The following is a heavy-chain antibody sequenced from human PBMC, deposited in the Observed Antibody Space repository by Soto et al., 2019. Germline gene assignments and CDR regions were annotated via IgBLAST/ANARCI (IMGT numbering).Heavy chain of an antibody. CDR3: AREGSYSAYNFAHGIQLWSFDF. D-gene: IGHD5-12*01. Sequence: KPPETLSLTCTVSGGSINTFYWSWVRQPAGKGLEWIGRIFSSGSTSFNPSLESRVAMSVDTSKNHFSLNLSSVTAADMAVYYCAREGSYSAYNFAHGIQLWSFDFWGQGALVTVSS. CDR2: IFSSGST. J-gene: IGHJ4*02. CDR1: GGSINTFY. V-gene: IGHV4-4*07.